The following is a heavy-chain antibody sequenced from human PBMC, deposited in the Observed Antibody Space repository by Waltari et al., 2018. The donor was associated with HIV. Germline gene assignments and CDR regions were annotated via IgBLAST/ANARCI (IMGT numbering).Heavy chain of an antibody. Sequence: QVQLVQSGAEVKKPEASVKVSCKASGYSFTGLYIHWVRPAPGHGLEWMGRVNPDNGDKHYAQNLQGRLTLTRDTSFTTAYMDMSGLTSKDTAVYFCASSSGNYHYFWGQGTLVTVSS. CDR1: GYSFTGLY. V-gene: IGHV1-2*02. D-gene: IGHD3-10*01. CDR3: ASSSGNYHYF. CDR2: VNPDNGDK. J-gene: IGHJ4*02.